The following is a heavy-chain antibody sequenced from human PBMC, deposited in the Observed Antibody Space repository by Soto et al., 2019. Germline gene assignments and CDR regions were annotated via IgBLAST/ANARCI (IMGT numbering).Heavy chain of an antibody. CDR1: GYTFTSYD. D-gene: IGHD6-6*01. CDR3: ARVRYSSSHNWFDP. J-gene: IGHJ5*02. V-gene: IGHV1-8*01. Sequence: QVQLVQSGAEVKKSGASVEVSCKASGYTFTSYDINWVRQATGQGLEWMGWMNPNSGNTGYAQKFRGRVTMTRNTSISTAYMELSSLRSEDTAVYYCARVRYSSSHNWFDPWGQGTLVTVSS. CDR2: MNPNSGNT.